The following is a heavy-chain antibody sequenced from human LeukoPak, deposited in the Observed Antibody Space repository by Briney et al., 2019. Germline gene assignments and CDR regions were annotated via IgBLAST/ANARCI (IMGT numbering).Heavy chain of an antibody. J-gene: IGHJ4*02. Sequence: RESLSISCTGSGYIFTSYWISWVRQMPGKGLEWVGRIDPSDSYTKYSPSFQGHVTISADKSISTAYLQWSSLKASDTAMYYCASLSVMVCWGQGTLVTVSS. D-gene: IGHD2-8*01. CDR1: GYIFTSYW. V-gene: IGHV5-10-1*01. CDR3: ASLSVMVC. CDR2: IDPSDSYT.